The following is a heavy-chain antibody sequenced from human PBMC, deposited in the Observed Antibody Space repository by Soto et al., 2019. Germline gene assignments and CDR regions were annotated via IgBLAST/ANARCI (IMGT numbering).Heavy chain of an antibody. CDR2: ISGSGGST. V-gene: IGHV3-23*01. D-gene: IGHD3-9*01. CDR1: GFTFSSYA. J-gene: IGHJ4*02. Sequence: PGGSLRLSCEVSGFTFSSYAMSWVRQAPGRGLEWVSSISGSGGSTYHADSVNGRFTISRDNSKNTVFLQMNSLRAEDTAVYYCARAPKVLRYFDWLFRFDYWGQGTLVTVSS. CDR3: ARAPKVLRYFDWLFRFDY.